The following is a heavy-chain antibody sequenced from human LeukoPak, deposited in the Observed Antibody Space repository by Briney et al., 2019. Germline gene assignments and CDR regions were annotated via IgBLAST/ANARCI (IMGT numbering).Heavy chain of an antibody. J-gene: IGHJ6*03. CDR1: GFTFSDYY. D-gene: IGHD6-19*01. CDR2: ISSSGSTI. CDR3: ARGYSSGWYPNYMDV. V-gene: IGHV3-11*01. Sequence: PGGSLRLSCAASGFTFSDYYMSWIRQAPGKGLEWVSYISSSGSTIYYADSVKGRFTISRDNSKNTLYLHMNSLRAEDTALYYCARGYSSGWYPNYMDVWGKGTTVTVSS.